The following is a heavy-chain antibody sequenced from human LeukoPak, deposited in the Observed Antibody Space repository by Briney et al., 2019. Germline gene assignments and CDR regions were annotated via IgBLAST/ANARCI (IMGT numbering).Heavy chain of an antibody. CDR2: IYYSGST. CDR3: ASEGAATPSLDY. D-gene: IGHD2-15*01. J-gene: IGHJ4*02. Sequence: SETLSLTCTVSGGSISSSSYYWGWIRQPPGKGLEWIGSIYYSGSTYYNPSLKSRVTISVDTSKNQFSLKLSSVTAADTAVYYCASEGAATPSLDYWGQGTLVTVSS. CDR1: GGSISSSSYY. V-gene: IGHV4-39*01.